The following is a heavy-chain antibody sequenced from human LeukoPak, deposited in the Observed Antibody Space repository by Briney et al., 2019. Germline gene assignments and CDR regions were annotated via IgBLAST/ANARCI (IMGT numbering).Heavy chain of an antibody. CDR2: INHSGST. Sequence: SETLSLTCTVSGGSISSGDYYWSWIRQPPGKGLEWIGEINHSGSTNYNPSLKSRVTISVDTSKNQFSLKLSSVTAADTAVYYCARRGPVILRFLEWPKLDIWGQGTMVTVSS. V-gene: IGHV4-39*07. CDR1: GGSISSGDYY. J-gene: IGHJ3*02. CDR3: ARRGPVILRFLEWPKLDI. D-gene: IGHD3-3*01.